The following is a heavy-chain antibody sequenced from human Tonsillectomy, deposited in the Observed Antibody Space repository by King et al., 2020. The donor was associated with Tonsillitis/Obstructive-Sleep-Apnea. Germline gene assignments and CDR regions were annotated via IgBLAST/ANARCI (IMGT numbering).Heavy chain of an antibody. CDR3: ARAVVVPAAIYYYYYYMDV. D-gene: IGHD2-2*01. Sequence: QLQESGPGLVKPSETLSLTCTVSGGSISSYYWSWIRPPPGKGLEWIGYIYYSGSTNYNPSLKSRVTISVDTSKNQFSLKLSSVTADDTAVYYCARAVVVPAAIYYYYYYMDVWGKGTTVTVSS. CDR2: IYYSGST. CDR1: GGSISSYY. J-gene: IGHJ6*03. V-gene: IGHV4-59*01.